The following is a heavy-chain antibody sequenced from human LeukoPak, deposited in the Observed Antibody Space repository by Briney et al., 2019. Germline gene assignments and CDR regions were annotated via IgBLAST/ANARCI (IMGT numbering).Heavy chain of an antibody. Sequence: PGGSLRLPCAASGFTFSSYSMNWVRQAPGKGLEWVSSISSSSYIYYADSVKGRFTISRDNAKNSLYLQMNSLRAEDTAVYYCASDEGRGYYFDYWGQGTLVTVSS. CDR2: ISSSSYI. CDR1: GFTFSSYS. CDR3: ASDEGRGYYFDY. D-gene: IGHD3-10*01. V-gene: IGHV3-21*01. J-gene: IGHJ4*02.